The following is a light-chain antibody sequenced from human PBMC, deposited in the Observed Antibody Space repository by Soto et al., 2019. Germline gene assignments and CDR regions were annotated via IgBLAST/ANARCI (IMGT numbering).Light chain of an antibody. CDR3: SSYRSSSTR. Sequence: QSVLTQPASVSGSPGQSITISCTGTSSDFGGYVSWYQQHPGKAPKLILYDVSNLPSGVSNRFSGPKSGNTASLTISGLQAEDEAEYYCSSYRSSSTRFGGGTKLTVL. V-gene: IGLV2-14*01. CDR2: DVS. J-gene: IGLJ2*01. CDR1: SSDFGGY.